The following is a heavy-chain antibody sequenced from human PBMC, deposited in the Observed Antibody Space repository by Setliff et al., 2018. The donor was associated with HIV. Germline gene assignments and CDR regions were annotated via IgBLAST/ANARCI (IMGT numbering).Heavy chain of an antibody. CDR1: GYTFTSYD. J-gene: IGHJ3*02. D-gene: IGHD2-15*01. CDR2: MNPNSGNT. Sequence: ASVKVSCKASGYTFTSYDINWVRQGTGQGLEWMGWMNPNSGNTGYAQRFQGRLTMTRNTSISTAYMELNSLMSEDTAVYFCAIRREVVVATTRRGLDIWGQGTMVTVSS. CDR3: AIRREVVVATTRRGLDI. V-gene: IGHV1-8*02.